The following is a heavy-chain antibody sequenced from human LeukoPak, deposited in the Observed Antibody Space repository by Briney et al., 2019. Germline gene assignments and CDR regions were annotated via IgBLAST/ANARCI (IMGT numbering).Heavy chain of an antibody. V-gene: IGHV1-2*02. CDR2: INPNSGGT. Sequence: ASVKVSCKASGYTFTGYYMHWVQQAPGQGLEWMGWINPNSGGTNYAQKFQGRVTMTRDTSISTAYMELSRLRSDDTAVYYCARDLGYSSGSGPYYFDYWGQGTLVTVSS. CDR3: ARDLGYSSGSGPYYFDY. J-gene: IGHJ4*02. D-gene: IGHD6-19*01. CDR1: GYTFTGYY.